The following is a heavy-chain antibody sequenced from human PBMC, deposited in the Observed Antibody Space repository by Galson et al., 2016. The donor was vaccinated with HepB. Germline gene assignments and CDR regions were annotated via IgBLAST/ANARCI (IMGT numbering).Heavy chain of an antibody. CDR2: IIPIFGTA. J-gene: IGHJ4*02. CDR1: GVTFSSCA. D-gene: IGHD1-26*01. V-gene: IGHV1-69*01. CDR3: ARGVGGFSPQEY. Sequence: QSGAEVKKPGESLRISCKASGVTFSSCALTWVRQAPGQGLEWMGGIIPIFGTAHYAQKFQDRVSITADESTSTAYMELSSLRSEDTAVYYCARGVGGFSPQEYWGQGTLVTVSS.